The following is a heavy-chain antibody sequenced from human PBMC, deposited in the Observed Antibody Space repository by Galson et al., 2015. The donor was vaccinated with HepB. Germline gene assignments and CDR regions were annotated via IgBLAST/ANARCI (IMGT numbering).Heavy chain of an antibody. Sequence: SLRLSCAASGFKFNDYAMNWVRQAPGKGLEWVSAISGSGGSIGYADSVKGRFTMSRDNSKNTLYLQMNSLRAGDTAVYYCSKDILNVAGAFWGRALDICVPLTLFTVSS. CDR3: SKDILNVAGAFWGRALDI. J-gene: IGHJ3*02. CDR2: ISGSGGSI. V-gene: IGHV3-23*01. D-gene: IGHD7-27*01. CDR1: GFKFNDYA.